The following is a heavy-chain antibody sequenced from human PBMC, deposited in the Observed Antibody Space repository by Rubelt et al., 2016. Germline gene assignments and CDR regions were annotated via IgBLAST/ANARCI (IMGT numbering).Heavy chain of an antibody. CDR3: ARAKAICGVVIIPVTGMDV. CDR1: GASISSYY. CDR2: IYYTGTT. Sequence: QVQLQESGPGLVKPSETLSLTCTVSGASISSYYWNWIRQPPGKGPEWIGYIYYTGTTNYNPSLKSRVTISVDTSTHQFSLRLSSVTAAETSVYDGARAKAICGVVIIPVTGMDVWGQGTTVTVSS. V-gene: IGHV4-59*08. J-gene: IGHJ6*02. D-gene: IGHD3-3*01.